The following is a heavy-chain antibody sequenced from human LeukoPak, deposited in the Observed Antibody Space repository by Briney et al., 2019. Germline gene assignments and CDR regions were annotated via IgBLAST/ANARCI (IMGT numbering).Heavy chain of an antibody. CDR3: AREGPARGRRESRYCSGGSCPHWFDP. CDR1: GYTFNTYG. J-gene: IGHJ5*02. D-gene: IGHD2-15*01. CDR2: ISGYNGKT. V-gene: IGHV1-18*01. Sequence: ASVKVSCKASGYTFNTYGITWVRQAPGQGLEWMGWISGYNGKTKYAQKLQGRVTMTTDTSTSTAYMELRSLRSDDTAVYYCAREGPARGRRESRYCSGGSCPHWFDPWGQGTLVTVSS.